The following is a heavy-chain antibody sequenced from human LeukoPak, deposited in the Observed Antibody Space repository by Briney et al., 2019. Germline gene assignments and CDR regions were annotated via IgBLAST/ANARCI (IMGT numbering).Heavy chain of an antibody. V-gene: IGHV3-7*01. CDR2: INPDGRDT. D-gene: IGHD2-21*02. Sequence: GGSLRLSCVVSGFTFNRCWMNWVRQAPGKGLEWVAHINPDGRDTYYVDSVKGRFTISRDNAQNSMYLQMNSLRVEDTAVHYCTSWGDTTAEYFQRWGQGTLVTVSS. CDR1: GFTFNRCW. J-gene: IGHJ1*01. CDR3: TSWGDTTAEYFQR.